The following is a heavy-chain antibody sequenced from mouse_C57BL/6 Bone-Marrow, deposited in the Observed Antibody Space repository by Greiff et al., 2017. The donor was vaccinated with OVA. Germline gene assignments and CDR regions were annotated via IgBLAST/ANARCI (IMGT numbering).Heavy chain of an antibody. CDR2: IDPSDSYT. V-gene: IGHV1-69*01. Sequence: VQLQQPGAELVMPGASVKLSCKASGYTFTSYWMHWVKQRPGQGLEWIGEIDPSDSYTNYNQKFKGKSTLTVDKSSSTAYMQLSSLTAEDSAVYYCAISYSNNADNAKDYWGQGTTVTVSS. J-gene: IGHJ4*01. CDR3: AISYSNNADNAKDY. CDR1: GYTFTSYW. D-gene: IGHD2-5*01.